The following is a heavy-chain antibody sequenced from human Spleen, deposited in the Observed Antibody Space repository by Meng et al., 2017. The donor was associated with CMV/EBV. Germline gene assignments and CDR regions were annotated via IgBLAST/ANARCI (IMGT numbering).Heavy chain of an antibody. CDR1: GYTFTSYG. CDR3: ASSVGQDAWYRSGLDY. CDR2: ISAYHGNT. Sequence: ASVKVSCKASGYTFTSYGISWVRQAPGQGLEWMGWISAYHGNTKYSQKFQGRVTMTTDTSTSTAYMELRSLKFEDTAIYYCASSVGQDAWYRSGLDYWGQGTLVTVSS. D-gene: IGHD6-19*01. V-gene: IGHV1-18*01. J-gene: IGHJ4*02.